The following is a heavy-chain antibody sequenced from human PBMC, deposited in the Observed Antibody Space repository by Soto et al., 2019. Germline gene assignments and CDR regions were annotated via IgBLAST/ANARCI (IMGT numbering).Heavy chain of an antibody. CDR2: IYYSGST. J-gene: IGHJ6*02. V-gene: IGHV4-31*03. CDR1: GGSISSGGYY. CDR3: ARVQVVPYYYYGMDV. Sequence: PSETLSLTCTVSGGSISSGGYYWSWIRQHPGKGLEWIGYIYYSGSTYYNPSLKSRVTISVDTSKNQFSLKLSSVTAADTAVYYCARVQVVPYYYYGMDVWGQGTTVTVSS.